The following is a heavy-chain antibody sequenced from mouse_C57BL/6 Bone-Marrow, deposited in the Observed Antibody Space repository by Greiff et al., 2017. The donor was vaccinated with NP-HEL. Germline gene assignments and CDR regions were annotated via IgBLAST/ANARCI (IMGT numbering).Heavy chain of an antibody. J-gene: IGHJ1*03. CDR3: ARYYYGSRGWYFDV. CDR2: IDPNRGGT. CDR1: GSTFPGYG. V-gene: IGHV1-72*01. D-gene: IGHD1-1*01. Sequence: QVQLKESGADLVKPGASVRLSCKASGSTFPGYGMHWVKRRPGRGLGGIGRIDPNRGGTKFNEKFKTKATLTVDKPSSTAYMQLSSLTSEDSAVYYCARYYYGSRGWYFDVWGTGTTVTVSS.